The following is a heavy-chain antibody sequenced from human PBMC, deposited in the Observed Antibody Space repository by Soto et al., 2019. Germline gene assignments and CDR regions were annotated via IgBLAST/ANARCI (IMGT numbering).Heavy chain of an antibody. J-gene: IGHJ6*02. CDR1: GGSFGGCY. CDR2: INHSGST. V-gene: IGHV4-34*01. Sequence: WETLSHTCAIYGGSFGGCYWSWIRQPPGKGLEWIGEINHSGSTNYNPSLKSRVTISVDTSKNQFSLKLSSVTAADTAVYYCAICLHNIVVVLAATPHLSVIDFWGQGSSVTVSS. CDR3: AICLHNIVVVLAATPHLSVIDF. D-gene: IGHD2-15*01.